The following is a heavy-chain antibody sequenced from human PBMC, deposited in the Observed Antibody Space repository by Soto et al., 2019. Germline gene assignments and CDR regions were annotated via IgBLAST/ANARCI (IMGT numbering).Heavy chain of an antibody. CDR3: AREGILGLFDAYDL. Sequence: ASVKVSCKASGYTFTSYGISWVRQAPGQGLEWMGWISAYNGNTNYAQKLQGRVTMTTDTSTSTAHMELRSLRPDDTAVYLCAREGILGLFDAYDLWGQGTMVTVSS. J-gene: IGHJ3*01. CDR1: GYTFTSYG. CDR2: ISAYNGNT. V-gene: IGHV1-18*01. D-gene: IGHD3-3*01.